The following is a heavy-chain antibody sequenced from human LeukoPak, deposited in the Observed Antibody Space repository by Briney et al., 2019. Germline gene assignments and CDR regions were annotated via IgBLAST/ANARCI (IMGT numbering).Heavy chain of an antibody. CDR2: ISPGGSDT. CDR1: GYTFTNYW. Sequence: GESLKISCEASGYTFTNYWIGWVRQMPGKGLEWMGIISPGGSDTRYSPSFQGQVTISADKSINTAYLQWSSLKASDTAIYYGARQQAVPGPGIDYWGQGTVVSVSS. J-gene: IGHJ4*02. CDR3: ARQQAVPGPGIDY. V-gene: IGHV5-51*01. D-gene: IGHD6-19*01.